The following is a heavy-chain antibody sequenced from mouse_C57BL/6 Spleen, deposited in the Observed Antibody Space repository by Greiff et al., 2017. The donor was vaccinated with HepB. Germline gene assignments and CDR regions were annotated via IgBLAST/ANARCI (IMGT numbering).Heavy chain of an antibody. CDR1: GYTFTSYW. D-gene: IGHD1-1*01. CDR2: IDPNSGGT. J-gene: IGHJ4*01. Sequence: QVHVKQPGAELVKPGASVKLSCKASGYTFTSYWMHWVKQRPGRGLEWIGRIDPNSGGTKYNEKFKSKATLTVDKPSSTAYMQLSSLTSEDSAVYYCARSPVVPYYYAMDYWGQGTSVTVSS. CDR3: ARSPVVPYYYAMDY. V-gene: IGHV1-72*01.